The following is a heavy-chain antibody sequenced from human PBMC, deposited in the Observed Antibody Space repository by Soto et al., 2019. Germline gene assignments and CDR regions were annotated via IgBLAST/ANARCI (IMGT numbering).Heavy chain of an antibody. Sequence: PSQTLSLTCAISGDSVSSNSAAWNWIRQSPSRGLEWLGRTYYRSKWYNDYAVSVKSRITINPDTSKNQFSLQLNSVTPEDTAVYYCARAPLRFVLNIAAPASFGMDAWSQGTTVTVSS. V-gene: IGHV6-1*01. CDR3: ARAPLRFVLNIAAPASFGMDA. CDR1: GDSVSSNSAA. D-gene: IGHD6-13*01. J-gene: IGHJ6*02. CDR2: TYYRSKWYN.